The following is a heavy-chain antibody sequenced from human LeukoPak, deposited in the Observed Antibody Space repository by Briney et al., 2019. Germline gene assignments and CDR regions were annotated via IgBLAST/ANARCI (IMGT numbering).Heavy chain of an antibody. CDR2: VYRSGGT. J-gene: IGHJ5*02. CDR3: ARLTVVTHPDWFDP. CDR1: GDSISDKYW. D-gene: IGHD4-23*01. Sequence: PSETLSLTCAVSGDSISDKYWWRWVRQFPDKGLEWIGEVYRSGGTSYNPSLKSRVTISVDTSKNQFSLKLSSVTAADTAVYYCARLTVVTHPDWFDPWGQGTLVTVSS. V-gene: IGHV4-4*02.